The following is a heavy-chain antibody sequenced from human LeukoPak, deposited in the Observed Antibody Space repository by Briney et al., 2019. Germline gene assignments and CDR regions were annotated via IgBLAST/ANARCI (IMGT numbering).Heavy chain of an antibody. J-gene: IGHJ3*02. D-gene: IGHD3-3*01. CDR2: ISSSSSYI. CDR1: GFTFSSYS. CDR3: ARVYDFWTAFDI. V-gene: IGHV3-21*01. Sequence: GGSLRLSCAASGFTFSSYSMNWVRQAPGKGLEWVSSISSSSSYIYYADSVKGRFTSSRDNAKNSLYLQMNSLRAEDTAVYYCARVYDFWTAFDIWGQGTMVTVSS.